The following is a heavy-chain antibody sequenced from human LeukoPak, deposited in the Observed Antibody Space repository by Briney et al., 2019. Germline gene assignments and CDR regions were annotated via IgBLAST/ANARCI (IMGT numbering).Heavy chain of an antibody. CDR2: IWYDGSNR. CDR1: GFSFSSYA. Sequence: PGGSLRLSCTASGFSFSSYAMHWVRQAPGKGLGWVAVIWYDGSNRYYADSVRGRFTISRDSSKNTVYLQMNSLRAEDTAVYYCARGGGSGNIPAPDYWGQGTLVPVSS. V-gene: IGHV3-33*01. CDR3: ARGGGSGNIPAPDY. D-gene: IGHD1/OR15-1a*01. J-gene: IGHJ4*02.